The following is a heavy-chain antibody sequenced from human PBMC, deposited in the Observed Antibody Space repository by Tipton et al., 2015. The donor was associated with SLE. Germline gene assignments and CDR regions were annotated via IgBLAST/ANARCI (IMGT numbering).Heavy chain of an antibody. CDR3: ASAYCSSTRCQTPGPDWVDP. CDR1: GGSISNYY. Sequence: LRLSCTVSGGSISNYYWSWIRQPPGKGLEWIGYIYYSGSTNYNPSLRSRVTISVDTSKNQFSLKLSSVTAADTAVYYCASAYCSSTRCQTPGPDWVDPWGQGTLVTVSP. D-gene: IGHD2-2*01. J-gene: IGHJ5*02. V-gene: IGHV4-59*01. CDR2: IYYSGST.